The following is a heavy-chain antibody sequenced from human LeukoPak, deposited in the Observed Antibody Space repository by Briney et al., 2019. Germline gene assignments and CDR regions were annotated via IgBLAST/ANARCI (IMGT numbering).Heavy chain of an antibody. D-gene: IGHD3-22*01. CDR1: GGSISSYY. CDR3: ARAAPGFTYYYDSSGYYLDAFDI. Sequence: PSGTLSLTCTVSGGSISSYYWSWIRQPPGKGLEWIGYIYYSGSTNYNPSLKSRVTISVDTSKNQFSLKLSSVTAADTAVYYCARAAPGFTYYYDSSGYYLDAFDIWGQGTMVTVSS. J-gene: IGHJ3*02. CDR2: IYYSGST. V-gene: IGHV4-59*01.